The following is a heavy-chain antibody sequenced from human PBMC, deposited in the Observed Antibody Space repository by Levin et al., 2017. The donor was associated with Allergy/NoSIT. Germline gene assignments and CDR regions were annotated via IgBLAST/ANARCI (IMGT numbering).Heavy chain of an antibody. Sequence: GGSLRLSCAASGFTFSSHWMSWVRQAPGKGLEWVANINQEGSEKYYVDSVKGRRTVSRDNAKNSLYLQMNSLRVEDTAVYYCARDGVDAGVYFDYWGQGTLVTASS. CDR3: ARDGVDAGVYFDY. CDR2: INQEGSEK. J-gene: IGHJ4*02. CDR1: GFTFSSHW. V-gene: IGHV3-7*01. D-gene: IGHD3-10*01.